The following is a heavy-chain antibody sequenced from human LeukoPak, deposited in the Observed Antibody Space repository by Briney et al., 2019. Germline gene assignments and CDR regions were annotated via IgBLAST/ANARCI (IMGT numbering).Heavy chain of an antibody. V-gene: IGHV3-21*01. J-gene: IGHJ4*02. CDR2: ISSSSSYI. CDR3: ARVSRGYSYGNDY. CDR1: GFTFSSYS. Sequence: PGGSLRLSCAASGFTFSSYSMNWVRRAPGKGLEWVSSISSSSSYIYYADSVRGRFTISRDNAKNSLYLQMNSLRAEDTAVYYCARVSRGYSYGNDYWGQGTLVTVSS. D-gene: IGHD5-18*01.